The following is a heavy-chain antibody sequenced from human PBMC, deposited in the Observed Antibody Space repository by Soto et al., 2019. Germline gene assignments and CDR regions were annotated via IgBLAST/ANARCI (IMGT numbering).Heavy chain of an antibody. J-gene: IGHJ4*02. V-gene: IGHV3-30-3*01. CDR3: ASQHYDYVWGSYHYFDY. D-gene: IGHD3-16*02. Sequence: GGSLRLSCAASGFTFSSYAMHWVRQTPGKGLEWVAVISYDGSNKYYADSVKGRFTISRDNSKNTLYLQMNSLRAEDTAVYYCASQHYDYVWGSYHYFDYWGQGTLVTVSS. CDR2: ISYDGSNK. CDR1: GFTFSSYA.